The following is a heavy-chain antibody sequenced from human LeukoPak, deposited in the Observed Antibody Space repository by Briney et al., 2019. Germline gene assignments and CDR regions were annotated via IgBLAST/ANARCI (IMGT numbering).Heavy chain of an antibody. CDR1: GDSISSYH. J-gene: IGHJ4*02. CDR3: ATYTRHCSGGTCYSIDY. V-gene: IGHV4-59*08. D-gene: IGHD2-15*01. CDR2: IYYSGST. Sequence: SETLSLTCSVSGDSISSYHWTWIRQSPGRGLEWIGYIYYSGSTHYNPSLKSRVTISLDTSNKQFSLKLSSVTAADTAIYYCATYTRHCSGGTCYSIDYWGQGTLVTVSS.